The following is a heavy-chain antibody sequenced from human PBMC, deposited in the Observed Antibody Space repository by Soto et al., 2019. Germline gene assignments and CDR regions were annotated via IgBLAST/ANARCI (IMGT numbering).Heavy chain of an antibody. V-gene: IGHV4-59*01. CDR3: ARSIATPGTNMDY. CDR1: GESFTGYY. Sequence: QVQLQESGPGLVRPSETLSLACTFSGESFTGYYWGWIRQPPGKGVEWIGYVYFSGSNNYNPSLKSRVTISVNTSKQQVSLRLSSVTAADTAVYYCARSIATPGTNMDYWGQGTLVTVSS. CDR2: VYFSGSN. J-gene: IGHJ4*02. D-gene: IGHD6-13*01.